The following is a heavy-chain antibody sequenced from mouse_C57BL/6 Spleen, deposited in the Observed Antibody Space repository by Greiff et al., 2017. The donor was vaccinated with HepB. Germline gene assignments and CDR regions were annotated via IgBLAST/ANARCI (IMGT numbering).Heavy chain of an antibody. J-gene: IGHJ4*01. CDR1: GYSFTGYY. V-gene: IGHV1-42*01. CDR2: INPSTGGT. D-gene: IGHD1-1*02. CDR3: ARKGLWYAMDY. Sequence: VQLQQSGPELVKPGASVKISCKASGYSFTGYYMNWVKQSPEKSLEWIGEINPSTGGTTYNQKFKAKATLTVDKSSSTAYMQLKSLTSEDSAVYYCARKGLWYAMDYWGQGTSVTVSS.